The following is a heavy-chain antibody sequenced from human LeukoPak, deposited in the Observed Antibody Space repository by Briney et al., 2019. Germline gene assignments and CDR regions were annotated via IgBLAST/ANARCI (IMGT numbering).Heavy chain of an antibody. Sequence: GGSLRLSCAASGFTFSDYYMNWVRQAPGKGLELVSSISRSSTLYYADSVKGRFTISRDNAKNSLCLQMNSLRAEDTAVSDCARVAVVLHYSDYWGQGTLVTVSS. CDR1: GFTFSDYY. J-gene: IGHJ4*02. D-gene: IGHD6-19*01. CDR3: ARVAVVLHYSDY. CDR2: ISRSSTL. V-gene: IGHV3-69-1*01.